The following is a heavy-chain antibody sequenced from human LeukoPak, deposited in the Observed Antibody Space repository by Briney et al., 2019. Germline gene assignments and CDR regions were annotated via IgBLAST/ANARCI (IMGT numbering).Heavy chain of an antibody. Sequence: PSETLSLTCAVSGASFSGVYWTWIRQAPGKGLEWLGEINHFGSTRYNPSLQSRVAISVDRSKSQFSLRLGSVTAADTAVYYCARRQNLIASPGLNWFDSWGQGTLVTVTS. V-gene: IGHV4-34*01. J-gene: IGHJ5*01. CDR3: ARRQNLIASPGLNWFDS. D-gene: IGHD2/OR15-2a*01. CDR1: GASFSGVY. CDR2: INHFGST.